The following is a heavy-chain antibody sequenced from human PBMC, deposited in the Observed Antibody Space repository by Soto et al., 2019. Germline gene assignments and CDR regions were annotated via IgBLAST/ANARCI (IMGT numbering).Heavy chain of an antibody. CDR3: AKEGPITNWYFDD. J-gene: IGHJ4*02. CDR2: ISYDGNVA. D-gene: IGHD1-1*01. Sequence: QVQLVESEGGVVQPGRSLRLSCTASGFTFSNYGMHWVRQAPGKGLEWVTVISYDGNVAYYADSVKGRFTSSRDNSKNTLYLRSDDTAVYYCAKEGPITNWYFDDWGQGTLVTVSS. CDR1: GFTFSNYG. V-gene: IGHV3-30*18.